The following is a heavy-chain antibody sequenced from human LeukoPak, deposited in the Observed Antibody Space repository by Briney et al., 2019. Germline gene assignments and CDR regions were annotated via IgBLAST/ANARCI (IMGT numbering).Heavy chain of an antibody. D-gene: IGHD3-10*01. Sequence: SETLSLTCAVYGGSFSGYYWSWIREPPGKGLEWIGEINHSGSTNYNPSLKSRVTISVDKSKNQFSLKLSSVTAADTVVYYCARTDTTMVRGVIITRWFDPWGQGTLVTVSS. V-gene: IGHV4-34*01. CDR3: ARTDTTMVRGVIITRWFDP. CDR1: GGSFSGYY. J-gene: IGHJ5*02. CDR2: INHSGST.